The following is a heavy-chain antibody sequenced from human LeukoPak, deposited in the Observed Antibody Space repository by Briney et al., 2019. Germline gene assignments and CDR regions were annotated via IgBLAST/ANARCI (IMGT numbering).Heavy chain of an antibody. Sequence: GGSLRLSCAASGFTFTTYAMTWVRQAPGKGLEWVSSVSGSGDSTNYADSVKGRFTISRDNSKNTLYLQMSSLRADDTAVYYCAKARTSIAVAGEWGQGTLVTVSS. CDR3: AKARTSIAVAGE. V-gene: IGHV3-23*01. CDR1: GFTFTTYA. J-gene: IGHJ4*02. CDR2: VSGSGDST. D-gene: IGHD6-19*01.